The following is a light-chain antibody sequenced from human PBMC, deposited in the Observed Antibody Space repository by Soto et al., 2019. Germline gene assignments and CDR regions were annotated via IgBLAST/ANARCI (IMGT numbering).Light chain of an antibody. V-gene: IGKV3-20*01. CDR3: QQYDSSPRT. Sequence: EIVLTQSPGTLSLSPGERATLSCRASQSVSTYLAWYRQKPGQAPRLLIYGASSRATGIPDRFSGSGSGTDFTLTISRLEPEDFAVYYCQQYDSSPRTFGGGTKVEI. J-gene: IGKJ4*01. CDR2: GAS. CDR1: QSVSTY.